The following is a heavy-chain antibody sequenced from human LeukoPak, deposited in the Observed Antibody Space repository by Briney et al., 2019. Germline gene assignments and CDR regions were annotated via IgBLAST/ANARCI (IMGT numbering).Heavy chain of an antibody. CDR3: ARVEIYYDSSGYYWDNYYYYYYMDV. D-gene: IGHD3-22*01. Sequence: SETLSLTCTFSGGSISSYYWSWIRQPAGKGLEWIGRIYTSGSTNYNPSLKSRVTISVDTSKNQFSLKLSSVTAADTAVYYCARVEIYYDSSGYYWDNYYYYYYMDVWGKGTTVTVSS. V-gene: IGHV4-4*07. J-gene: IGHJ6*03. CDR2: IYTSGST. CDR1: GGSISSYY.